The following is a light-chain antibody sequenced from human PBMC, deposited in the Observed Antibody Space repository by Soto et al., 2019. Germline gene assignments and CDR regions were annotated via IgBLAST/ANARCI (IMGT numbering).Light chain of an antibody. Sequence: QPVLTQSPSASASLGASVKLTCTLSSGHSSYAIAWHQQQPEKGPRYLMKLNSDGSHNKGDGIPARFSGSSSGAERYLTISSLQSEDEADYYCQTWGTGIVLFGGGTKLTVL. J-gene: IGLJ2*01. CDR2: LNSDGSH. V-gene: IGLV4-69*01. CDR1: SGHSSYA. CDR3: QTWGTGIVL.